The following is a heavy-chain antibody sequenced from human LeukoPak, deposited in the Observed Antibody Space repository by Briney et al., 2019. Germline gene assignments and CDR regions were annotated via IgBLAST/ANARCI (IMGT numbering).Heavy chain of an antibody. CDR2: INPNSGGT. V-gene: IGHV1-2*02. Sequence: ASVKVSCKASGYTFTGYYMHWVRQAPGQGLEWMGWINPNSGGTNYAQKLQGRVTMTRDTSISTAYMELSSLRSEDTAVYYYARDSRPSLRYFDWLLYKANWFDPWGQGTLVTVSS. CDR1: GYTFTGYY. J-gene: IGHJ5*02. D-gene: IGHD3-9*01. CDR3: ARDSRPSLRYFDWLLYKANWFDP.